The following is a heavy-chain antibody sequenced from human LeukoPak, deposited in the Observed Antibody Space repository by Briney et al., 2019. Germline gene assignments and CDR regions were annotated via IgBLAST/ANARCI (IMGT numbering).Heavy chain of an antibody. Sequence: QPGGTLRLSCAASGFTFSSYWMSWVRQAPGKGLEWVANIKQDGREKYYVDSVKGRFTISRDNAKNSLYLQMNSLRAEDTAVYYCAREAATAIKDLWGQGTLVTVSS. CDR3: AREAATAIKDL. V-gene: IGHV3-7*01. J-gene: IGHJ4*02. D-gene: IGHD2-2*02. CDR2: IKQDGREK. CDR1: GFTFSSYW.